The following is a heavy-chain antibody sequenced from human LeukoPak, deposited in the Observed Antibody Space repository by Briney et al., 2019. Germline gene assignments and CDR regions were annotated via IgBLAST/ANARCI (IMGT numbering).Heavy chain of an antibody. CDR2: INQDGSEK. CDR3: ARDVATISNWFDP. J-gene: IGHJ5*02. CDR1: GFTFSIYS. D-gene: IGHD5-24*01. Sequence: GGSLRLSCAASGFTFSIYSMNWVRQAPGTGLEWVANINQDGSEKYYVDSVKGRFTISRDNAKNSLYLQMNSLRAEDTAVYYCARDVATISNWFDPWGQGTLVTVSS. V-gene: IGHV3-7*01.